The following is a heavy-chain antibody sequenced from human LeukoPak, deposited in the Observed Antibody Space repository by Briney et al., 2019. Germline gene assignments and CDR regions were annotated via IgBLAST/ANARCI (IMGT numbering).Heavy chain of an antibody. V-gene: IGHV3-21*01. J-gene: IGHJ4*02. CDR2: ITSAGNFI. CDR3: ARDLWDH. CDR1: GFTFSTYT. Sequence: PGGSLRLSCAASGFTFSTYTMIWVRQALGKGLEWVSSITSAGNFIYYADSLRGRFTVSRDNAKNSLYLQMNRLRAEDTAMHYCARDLWDHWGQGTLVTVSS.